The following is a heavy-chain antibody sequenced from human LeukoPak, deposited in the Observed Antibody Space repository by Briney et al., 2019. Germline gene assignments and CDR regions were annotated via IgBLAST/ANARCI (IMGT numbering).Heavy chain of an antibody. D-gene: IGHD1-1*01. Sequence: GGSLRLSCAASGFTFSSYSMNWVRQAPGKGLEWVSSISSTSGYVYYADSVKGRFTISRDNAKNSLYLQMNSLRAEDTAVYYCAKSFRRTGSLIDYWGQGTLVTVSS. CDR3: AKSFRRTGSLIDY. CDR1: GFTFSSYS. CDR2: ISSTSGYV. J-gene: IGHJ4*02. V-gene: IGHV3-21*04.